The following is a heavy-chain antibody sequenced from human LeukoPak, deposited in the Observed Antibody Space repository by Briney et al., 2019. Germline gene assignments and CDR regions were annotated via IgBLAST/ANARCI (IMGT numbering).Heavy chain of an antibody. V-gene: IGHV3-23*01. CDR2: ISGSGGST. D-gene: IGHD3-22*01. CDR3: AKDTALYYYDSSGNDY. Sequence: GGSLRLSCAASGFTFSSYAMSWVRQAPGKGLEWVSAISGSGGSTYYADSVKGRFTISRDNSKNTLYLQMNSLRAEDTAVYYCAKDTALYYYDSSGNDYWGQRTLVTVSS. CDR1: GFTFSSYA. J-gene: IGHJ4*02.